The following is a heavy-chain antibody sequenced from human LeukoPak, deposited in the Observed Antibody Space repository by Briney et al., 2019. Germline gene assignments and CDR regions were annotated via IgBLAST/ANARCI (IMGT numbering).Heavy chain of an antibody. CDR3: ARAAMVRGVEGDWFDP. Sequence: ASVEVSCKASGYTFTSYCMHWVRQAPGQGLEWMGIINPSGGSKSYAQKFQGRVTITRDTSTSTVYMELSSLRSEDTAVYYCARAAMVRGVEGDWFDPWGQGTLVTVSS. CDR2: INPSGGSK. V-gene: IGHV1-46*01. CDR1: GYTFTSYC. D-gene: IGHD3-10*01. J-gene: IGHJ5*02.